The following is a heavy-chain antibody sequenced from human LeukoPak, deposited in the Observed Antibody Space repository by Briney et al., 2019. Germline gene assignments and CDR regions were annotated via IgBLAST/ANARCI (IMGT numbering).Heavy chain of an antibody. D-gene: IGHD1-26*01. Sequence: ASVKVSCKASGYTFTSYDINWVRQAPGQGLEWMGWISAYNGNTNYAQKLQGRVTMTTDTSTSTAYMELRSLRSDDTAVYYCAGDRRIVGAIIWFDPWGQGTLVTVSS. V-gene: IGHV1-18*01. CDR1: GYTFTSYD. J-gene: IGHJ5*02. CDR3: AGDRRIVGAIIWFDP. CDR2: ISAYNGNT.